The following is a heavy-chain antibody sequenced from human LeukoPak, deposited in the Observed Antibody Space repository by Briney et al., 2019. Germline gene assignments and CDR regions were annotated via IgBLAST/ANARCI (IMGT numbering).Heavy chain of an antibody. Sequence: ASVNVSCKASGYTFTIYYMHWVRQAPGQGLEWMGIINPSGGSTSYAQKFQGRVTMTRDTSTSTVYMELSSLRSEDTAVYYCARDRRVQLERRGSFDYWGQGTLVTVSS. CDR2: INPSGGST. CDR3: ARDRRVQLERRGSFDY. J-gene: IGHJ4*02. CDR1: GYTFTIYY. V-gene: IGHV1-46*01. D-gene: IGHD1-1*01.